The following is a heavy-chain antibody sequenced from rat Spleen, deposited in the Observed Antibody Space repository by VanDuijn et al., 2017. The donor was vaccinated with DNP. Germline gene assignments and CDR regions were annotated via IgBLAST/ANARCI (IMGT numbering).Heavy chain of an antibody. CDR2: ISYDGGST. D-gene: IGHD4-3*01. Sequence: EEQLVGSGGGLVQPGRSLKLSCVASGFTFSDYNMVWVRQAPTKGLEWVASISYDGGSTDYGDSVKGRFTISRDNAKSTLYLQMNSLRSEDMATYYCIRWNSGHFDYWGQGVMVTVSS. CDR1: GFTFSDYN. J-gene: IGHJ2*01. V-gene: IGHV5-22*01. CDR3: IRWNSGHFDY.